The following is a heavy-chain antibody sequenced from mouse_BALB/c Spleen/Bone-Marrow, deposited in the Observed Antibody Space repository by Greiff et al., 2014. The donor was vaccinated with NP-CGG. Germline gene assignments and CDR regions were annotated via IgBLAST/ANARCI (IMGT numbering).Heavy chain of an antibody. Sequence: DLVKPGASVKLSCKASGYTFTNYWINWIKQRPGQGLEWIGRIAPGSGSTYYNEMFKGKATLTVDTSSSTAYIQRTSLSSEYSAVYFCARGIYYGKYVYAMDYWGQGTSCTVSS. D-gene: IGHD2-1*01. J-gene: IGHJ4*01. V-gene: IGHV1S41*01. CDR1: GYTFTNYW. CDR2: IAPGSGST. CDR3: ARGIYYGKYVYAMDY.